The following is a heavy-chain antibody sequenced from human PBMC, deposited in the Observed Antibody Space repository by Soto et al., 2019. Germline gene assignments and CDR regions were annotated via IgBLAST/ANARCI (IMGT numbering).Heavy chain of an antibody. CDR1: GFTFSSYA. J-gene: IGHJ4*02. Sequence: GGSLRLSCAASGFTFSSYAMSWVRQAPGKGLEWVSAISGSGGSTYYADSVKGRFTISRDNSKNMLYLQMNSLRAEDTAVYYCAKDPHYGDYGKGYYFDYWGQGTLVTVSS. D-gene: IGHD4-17*01. CDR2: ISGSGGST. CDR3: AKDPHYGDYGKGYYFDY. V-gene: IGHV3-23*01.